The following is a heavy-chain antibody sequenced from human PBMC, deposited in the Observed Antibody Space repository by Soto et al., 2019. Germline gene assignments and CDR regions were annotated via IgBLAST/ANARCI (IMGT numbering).Heavy chain of an antibody. V-gene: IGHV4-39*01. CDR2: LYYSGST. CDR1: GGPISSTSYY. Sequence: PSETLSLTCTVSGGPISSTSYYWGWIRQPPGKGLEWIGSLYYSGSTYYNPSLKSRLTISVDTSKNQFSLILRSVTAADTAIYYCASPYGSGSYIDYWGQGTLVTVSS. CDR3: ASPYGSGSYIDY. D-gene: IGHD3-10*01. J-gene: IGHJ4*02.